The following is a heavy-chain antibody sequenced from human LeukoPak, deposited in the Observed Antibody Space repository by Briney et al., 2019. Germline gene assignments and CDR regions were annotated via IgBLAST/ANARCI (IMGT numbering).Heavy chain of an antibody. D-gene: IGHD6-25*01. CDR2: INQDGSEK. V-gene: IGHV3-7*01. J-gene: IGHJ4*02. Sequence: GGSLRLSCAASGFTFSDYWMSWVRHTPGKGLEWVANINQDGSEKYSVDSVRGRFTISRDNAKISLSLQMNSLRAEDTGVYYCARDRRAAEIDFWGQGTLVTVSS. CDR3: ARDRRAAEIDF. CDR1: GFTFSDYW.